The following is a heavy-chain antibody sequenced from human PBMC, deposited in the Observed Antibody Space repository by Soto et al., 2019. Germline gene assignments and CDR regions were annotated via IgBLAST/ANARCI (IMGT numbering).Heavy chain of an antibody. CDR1: GGTFSSYA. D-gene: IGHD3-22*01. J-gene: IGHJ6*02. Sequence: GGSLRLSCAASGGTFSSYAMHWVRQAPGKGLEWVAVISYDGSNKYYADSVKGRFTISRDNSKNTLYLQMNSLRAEDTAVYYCARGHPRDSLTYYYGMDVWGQGTTVTVSS. CDR3: ARGHPRDSLTYYYGMDV. V-gene: IGHV3-30-3*01. CDR2: ISYDGSNK.